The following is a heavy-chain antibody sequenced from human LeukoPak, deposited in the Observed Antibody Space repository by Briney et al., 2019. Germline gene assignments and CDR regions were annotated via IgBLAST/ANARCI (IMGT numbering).Heavy chain of an antibody. V-gene: IGHV4-34*01. J-gene: IGHJ4*02. Sequence: PSETLSLTCAVYGGSFSGYYWSWIRQPPGKGLEWIGEINHSGSTNYNPSPKSRVTISVDTSKNQFPLNLSSVTAADTAVYYCATSLYYYYCNGYSDYWGQGTLVTVSS. CDR2: INHSGST. CDR3: ATSLYYYYCNGYSDY. CDR1: GGSFSGYY. D-gene: IGHD3-22*01.